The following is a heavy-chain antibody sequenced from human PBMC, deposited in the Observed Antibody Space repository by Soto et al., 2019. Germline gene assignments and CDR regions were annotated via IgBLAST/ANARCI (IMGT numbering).Heavy chain of an antibody. Sequence: SETLSLTCTVSGGSISSDYSCWSWIRQPPGEGLEWIGHIFDSGTTYTNPSLRSQVAISLDTSKNHFSLTLSSVTAADTAVYYCARGPSGDKVHYWGQGALVTVSS. V-gene: IGHV4-30-4*01. J-gene: IGHJ4*02. D-gene: IGHD7-27*01. CDR3: ARGPSGDKVHY. CDR2: IFDSGTT. CDR1: GGSISSDYSC.